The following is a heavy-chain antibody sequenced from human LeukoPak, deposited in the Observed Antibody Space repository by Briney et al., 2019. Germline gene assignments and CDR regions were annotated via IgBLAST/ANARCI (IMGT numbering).Heavy chain of an antibody. Sequence: SETLSLTCTVSGGSISTYYWSWIWQTPGKGLEWIAFIYYSGSSDYNPSLKSRVTISLDTSKNQFSLKLSSVTAADTAVYYCARAFSAWPHAFDIWGQGTMVTVSS. CDR1: GGSISTYY. D-gene: IGHD6-19*01. V-gene: IGHV4-59*01. CDR3: ARAFSAWPHAFDI. J-gene: IGHJ3*02. CDR2: IYYSGSS.